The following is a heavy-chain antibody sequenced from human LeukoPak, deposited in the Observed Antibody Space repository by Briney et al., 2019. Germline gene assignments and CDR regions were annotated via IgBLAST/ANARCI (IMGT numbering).Heavy chain of an antibody. CDR1: GFTFSTYW. V-gene: IGHV3-74*01. J-gene: IGHJ4*02. CDR2: INSDGRNT. D-gene: IGHD6-13*01. Sequence: PGGSLRLSCAASGFTFSTYWMHWVRQAPGKGLVWVSHINSDGRNTTYADSVTGRFTISRDNAENTLYLQMNRLRAEDTAVYYCARVLAQQQGYWGQGTLVTVSS. CDR3: ARVLAQQQGY.